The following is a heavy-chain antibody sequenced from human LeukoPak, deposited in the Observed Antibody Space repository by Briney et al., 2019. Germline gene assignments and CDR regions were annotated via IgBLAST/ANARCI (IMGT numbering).Heavy chain of an antibody. CDR3: AKVSDDSSGYQLNNWFDP. CDR2: ISYDGSNK. CDR1: GFTFRDYG. J-gene: IGHJ5*02. D-gene: IGHD3-22*01. V-gene: IGHV3-30*18. Sequence: GGSLRLSCAASGFTFRDYGMHWVRQAPGKGLEWVAVISYDGSNKYYADSVKGRFTISRDNSKNTLYLQMNSLRAEDTAVYYCAKVSDDSSGYQLNNWFDPWGQGTLVTVSS.